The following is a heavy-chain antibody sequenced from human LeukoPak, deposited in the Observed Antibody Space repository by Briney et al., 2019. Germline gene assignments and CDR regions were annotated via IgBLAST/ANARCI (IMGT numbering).Heavy chain of an antibody. D-gene: IGHD3-16*02. CDR3: ARAPHDYVWGSYRARVSWGYFDY. V-gene: IGHV4-30-4*07. J-gene: IGHJ4*02. Sequence: SETLSLTCTVSGGSISSGGYSWSWIRQPPGKGLEWIGYIYYSGSTYYNPSLKSRVTISVDTSKNQFSLKLSSVTAADTAVYYCARAPHDYVWGSYRARVSWGYFDYWGQGTLVTVSS. CDR2: IYYSGST. CDR1: GGSISSGGYS.